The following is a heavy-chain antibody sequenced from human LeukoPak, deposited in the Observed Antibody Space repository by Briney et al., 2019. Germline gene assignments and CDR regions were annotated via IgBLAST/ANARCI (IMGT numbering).Heavy chain of an antibody. CDR3: VRDRNSNFGY. D-gene: IGHD4-11*01. CDR1: GFTFSSYW. Sequence: GGSLTLTCLASGFTFSSYWMRWVRQAPGKGLEWVANIRQDGSEKNYVDSVKGRFTVSRDNAENSVYLQMNSLRAEDVAVYYCVRDRNSNFGYWGEGALVTVSS. CDR2: IRQDGSEK. J-gene: IGHJ4*02. V-gene: IGHV3-7*05.